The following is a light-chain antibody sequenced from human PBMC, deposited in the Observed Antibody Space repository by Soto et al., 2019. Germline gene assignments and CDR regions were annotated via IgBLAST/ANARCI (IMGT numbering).Light chain of an antibody. CDR1: SSDIGAYNY. Sequence: QSVLTQPASVSGSPGQSITISCTGSSSDIGAYNYVSWYQQSPGKAPKLIIYEVSNRSSGISNRFSCSKSGNTSSLTISGLQAEDEAAYHCSSFTTTTILVFGGGTKLTV. CDR3: SSFTTTTILV. V-gene: IGLV2-14*01. CDR2: EVS. J-gene: IGLJ2*01.